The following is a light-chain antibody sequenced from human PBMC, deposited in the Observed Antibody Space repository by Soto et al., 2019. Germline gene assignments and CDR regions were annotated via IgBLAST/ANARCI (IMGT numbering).Light chain of an antibody. V-gene: IGKV3-15*01. Sequence: TQSPATLSLSPGERATLSCRASQSVSSNLAWYQQKPGQAPRLLIYGASTTATGIPARLSVSGSGTEFTLPIRSLQSEDFAVYYCQQYNNWRTFGQGTKVDIK. J-gene: IGKJ1*01. CDR2: GAS. CDR1: QSVSSN. CDR3: QQYNNWRT.